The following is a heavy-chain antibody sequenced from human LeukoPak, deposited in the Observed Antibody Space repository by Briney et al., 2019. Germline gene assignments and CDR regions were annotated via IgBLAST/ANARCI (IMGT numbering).Heavy chain of an antibody. Sequence: SGGSLRLSCAASGFTFSSYSMNWVRQAPGKGLEWVSYISSSSSTIYYADSVKGRFTISRDNSKNTLYLQMNSLRAEDTAVCYCATREEWLNDYWGQGTLVTVSS. CDR3: ATREEWLNDY. D-gene: IGHD5-12*01. V-gene: IGHV3-48*01. J-gene: IGHJ4*02. CDR2: ISSSSSTI. CDR1: GFTFSSYS.